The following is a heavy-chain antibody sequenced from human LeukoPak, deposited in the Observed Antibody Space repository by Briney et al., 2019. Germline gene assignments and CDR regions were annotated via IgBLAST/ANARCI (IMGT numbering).Heavy chain of an antibody. CDR3: SRERGFWSGYFRPRYFDY. J-gene: IGHJ4*02. Sequence: SETLSLTCTVSGDSISGRAYYWSWIRQPAGKGLEWIGRIHSSGTPSYNLSLDSRVSISVKTSKNQFSLKLSSLTAADTAVYFCSRERGFWSGYFRPRYFDYWGQGTLVTV. CDR2: IHSSGTP. D-gene: IGHD3-3*01. CDR1: GDSISGRAYY. V-gene: IGHV4-61*02.